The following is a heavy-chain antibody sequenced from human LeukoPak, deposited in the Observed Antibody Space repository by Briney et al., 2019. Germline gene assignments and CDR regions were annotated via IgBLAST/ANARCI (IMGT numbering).Heavy chain of an antibody. CDR2: IYSGGST. Sequence: GGSLRLSCAASGFTFSGYGMSWVRQAPGKGLEWVSVIYSGGSTYYADSVKGRFTISRDNSKNTLYLQMNSLRAEDTAVYYCARDFDYWGQGTLVTVSS. CDR1: GFTFSGYG. CDR3: ARDFDY. J-gene: IGHJ4*02. V-gene: IGHV3-66*01.